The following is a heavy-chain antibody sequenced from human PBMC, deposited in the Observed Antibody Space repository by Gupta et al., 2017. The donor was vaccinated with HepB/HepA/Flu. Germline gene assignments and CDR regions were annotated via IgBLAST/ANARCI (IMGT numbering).Heavy chain of an antibody. CDR1: GFTFSSYA. CDR3: AKFETVGATAGSRNWYFDL. J-gene: IGHJ2*01. CDR2: ISAGGGST. D-gene: IGHD1-26*01. V-gene: IGHV3-23*01. Sequence: EVQLLESGGGLVQPGGSLRLSCAASGFTFSSYAMSWFRQAPGTGLEWLSTISAGGGSTYYADSVKGRFTISRDNSKNTLYLQMNSLRAEDTAVYYCAKFETVGATAGSRNWYFDLWGRGTLVTVSS.